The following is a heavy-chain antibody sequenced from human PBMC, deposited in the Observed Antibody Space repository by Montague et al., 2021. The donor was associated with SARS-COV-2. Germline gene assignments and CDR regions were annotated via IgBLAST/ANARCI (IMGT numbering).Heavy chain of an antibody. D-gene: IGHD3-10*01. Sequence: SETLSLTCTVSGGSISSSYWTWIRQPPGKGLKWIGYIYYSRSTCYNPSLKSRVSMSVDTSKNQFSLNLSSVTAADTAVYYCARRSGSYSTFYFWGQGTLVTVSS. V-gene: IGHV4-59*08. CDR2: IYYSRST. CDR3: ARRSGSYSTFYF. CDR1: GGSISSSY. J-gene: IGHJ4*02.